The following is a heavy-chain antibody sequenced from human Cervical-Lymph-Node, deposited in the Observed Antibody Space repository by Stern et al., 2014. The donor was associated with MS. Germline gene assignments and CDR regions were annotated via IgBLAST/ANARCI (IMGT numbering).Heavy chain of an antibody. CDR1: GGTFSSFA. CDR2: IIPIFGTA. CDR3: ASDHGYSSGWYFDY. V-gene: IGHV1-69*01. D-gene: IGHD6-19*01. J-gene: IGHJ4*02. Sequence: VQLVESGAEVKKPGSSVKVSCKASGGTFSSFAISWVRQAPGQGLEWMGGIIPIFGTANYAQKFQGRVTITADESTSTAYMELISLRSEDTAVYYCASDHGYSSGWYFDYWGQGTLVTVSS.